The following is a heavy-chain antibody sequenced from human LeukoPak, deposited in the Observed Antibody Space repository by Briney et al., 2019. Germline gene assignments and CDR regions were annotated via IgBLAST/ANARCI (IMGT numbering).Heavy chain of an antibody. V-gene: IGHV3-30*02. CDR2: IRYDGSNK. Sequence: GGSLRLSCAASGFTLSSYAMSCVRQAPGKGLEWVSFIRYDGSNKYYADSVKGRFTISRDNSKNTLYLQMNSLRAEDTAVYYCAKDLISSSSSFDAFDIWGQGTMVTVSS. CDR1: GFTLSSYA. J-gene: IGHJ3*02. D-gene: IGHD6-6*01. CDR3: AKDLISSSSSFDAFDI.